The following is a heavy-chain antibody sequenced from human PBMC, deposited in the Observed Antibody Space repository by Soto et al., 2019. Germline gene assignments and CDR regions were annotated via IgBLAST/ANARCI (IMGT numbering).Heavy chain of an antibody. D-gene: IGHD4-17*01. J-gene: IGHJ6*02. Sequence: PGGSLRLSCAASGFTFSNAWMNWVRQAPGKGLEWVGRIKSKTDGGTTDYAAPVKGRFTISRDDSKNTLYLQMNSLKTEDTAVYYCTTDRWGYGAQLGFPYYYYGMDVWGQGTTVTVSS. CDR2: IKSKTDGGTT. CDR1: GFTFSNAW. CDR3: TTDRWGYGAQLGFPYYYYGMDV. V-gene: IGHV3-15*07.